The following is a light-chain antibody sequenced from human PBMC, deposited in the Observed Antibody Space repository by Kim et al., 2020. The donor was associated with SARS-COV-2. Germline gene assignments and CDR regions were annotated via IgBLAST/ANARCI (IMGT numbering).Light chain of an antibody. CDR1: QSVSSRS. V-gene: IGKV3-20*01. J-gene: IGKJ4*01. CDR2: GAS. CDR3: QQYGRSRLT. Sequence: EIVLTQSPGTLSLSPGERATLSCRASQSVSSRSLAWYHHKPGQAPRLLIYGASNRATGIPDRFSGSGSGTDFTLTISRLEPEDFAVYYCQQYGRSRLTFGGGTKEDIK.